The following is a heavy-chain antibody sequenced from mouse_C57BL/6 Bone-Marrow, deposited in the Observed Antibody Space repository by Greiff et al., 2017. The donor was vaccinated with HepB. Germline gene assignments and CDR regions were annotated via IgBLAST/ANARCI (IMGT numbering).Heavy chain of an antibody. CDR1: GYTFTSYW. D-gene: IGHD2-1*01. Sequence: QVQLQQPGAELVKPGASVKLSCKASGYTFTSYWMHWVKQRPGQGLEWIGMIHPNSGSTNYNEKFKSKATLTVDKSSSTAYMQLSSLTSEDSAVYYCARREDLLWSRDFDYWGQGTTLTVSS. V-gene: IGHV1-64*01. CDR2: IHPNSGST. J-gene: IGHJ2*01. CDR3: ARREDLLWSRDFDY.